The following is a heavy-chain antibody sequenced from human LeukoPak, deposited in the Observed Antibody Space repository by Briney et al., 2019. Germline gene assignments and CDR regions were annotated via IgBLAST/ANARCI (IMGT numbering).Heavy chain of an antibody. J-gene: IGHJ4*02. Sequence: PSETLSLTCTVSGGSISSYYWIWVRQPAGKGLEWLGRIHTSGSANYNPSLKSRVTMSLDTSKNQFSLKLTSVTAADTAVFYCAGTQHGELDYWGQGVLVTVSS. D-gene: IGHD1-7*01. CDR2: IHTSGSA. CDR3: AGTQHGELDY. V-gene: IGHV4-4*07. CDR1: GGSISSYY.